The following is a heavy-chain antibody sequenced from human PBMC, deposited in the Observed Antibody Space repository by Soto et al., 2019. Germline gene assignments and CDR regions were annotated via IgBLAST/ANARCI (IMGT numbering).Heavy chain of an antibody. J-gene: IGHJ4*02. V-gene: IGHV4-39*01. Sequence: KPSYTLYITRTVSGGTVSNSNYYWGWIRQSPGKGLEWIGSVYYRGRSYSKSSVKSRVTISVDTSKNQFSLNLNSVTASDTAVYFCVSQRTSVLTQAYFDYWGPGALVTVSS. D-gene: IGHD2-8*01. CDR3: VSQRTSVLTQAYFDY. CDR2: VYYRGRS. CDR1: GGTVSNSNYY.